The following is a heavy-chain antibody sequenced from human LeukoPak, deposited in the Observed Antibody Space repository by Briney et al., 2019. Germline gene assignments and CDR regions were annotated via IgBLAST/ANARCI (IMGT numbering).Heavy chain of an antibody. CDR1: GGSISSSIYY. V-gene: IGHV4-39*07. Sequence: SETLSLTCTVSGGSISSSIYYWGWIRQPPGKGLEWIGSIYYSGSPYYNPSLKSRVTISVDTSKDQFSLKLSSVTAADTAVYYCASGSGAPVRFDPWGQGTLVTVSS. CDR2: IYYSGSP. J-gene: IGHJ5*02. CDR3: ASGSGAPVRFDP. D-gene: IGHD7-27*01.